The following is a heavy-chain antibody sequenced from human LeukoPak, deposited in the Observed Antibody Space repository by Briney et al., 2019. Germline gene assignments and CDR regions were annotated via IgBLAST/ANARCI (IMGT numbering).Heavy chain of an antibody. CDR2: LSGSGDGQ. J-gene: IGHJ4*02. D-gene: IGHD3-10*01. Sequence: GGSLRLSCSASGFTFTNYGMSWVRQAPRKGLEWVSGLSGSGDGQFYADSVEGRFTISRDNSKNTVYLQMNSLSAEDTAVYHCARFVGSDYTGSFDLWGQGTPVTVSS. CDR1: GFTFTNYG. V-gene: IGHV3-23*01. CDR3: ARFVGSDYTGSFDL.